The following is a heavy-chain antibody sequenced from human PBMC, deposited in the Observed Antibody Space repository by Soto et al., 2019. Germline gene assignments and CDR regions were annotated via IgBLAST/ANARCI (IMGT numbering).Heavy chain of an antibody. V-gene: IGHV4-39*01. J-gene: IGHJ5*02. D-gene: IGHD6-6*01. CDR1: GGSISSSSYY. CDR3: ARRPYSSSSSRFDP. CDR2: IYYSGST. Sequence: SETLSLTCTVSGGSISSSSYYWGWIRQPPGKGLEWIGSIYYSGSTYYNPSLKSRVTISVDTSKNQFSPKLSSVTAADTAVYYCARRPYSSSSSRFDPWGQGTLVTVSS.